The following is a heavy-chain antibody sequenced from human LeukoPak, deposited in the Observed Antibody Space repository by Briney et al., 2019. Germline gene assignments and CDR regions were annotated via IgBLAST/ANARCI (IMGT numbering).Heavy chain of an antibody. Sequence: SESLSLTCTVSGGSISSYYWSWIRQPPGKGLEWIGYIDYSGSTNYNPSLKSRVTISVDTSKNQFSLKLSSVTAADTAVYYCARVGGSCSGGSCYFSYYYYGMDVWGQGTTVTVSS. V-gene: IGHV4-59*01. CDR2: IDYSGST. J-gene: IGHJ6*02. CDR1: GGSISSYY. CDR3: ARVGGSCSGGSCYFSYYYYGMDV. D-gene: IGHD2-15*01.